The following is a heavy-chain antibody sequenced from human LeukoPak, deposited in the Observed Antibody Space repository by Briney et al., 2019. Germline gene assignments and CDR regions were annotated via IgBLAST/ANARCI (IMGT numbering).Heavy chain of an antibody. CDR1: GGTFSSYA. V-gene: IGHV1-69*01. CDR2: IIPIFGTA. J-gene: IGHJ3*02. D-gene: IGHD3-22*01. CDR3: ARGIYSSGEEGGTAFDI. Sequence: GSSVKVSCKASGGTFSSYAIGWVRQAPGQGLEWMGGIIPIFGTANYAQKFQGRVTITADESTSTAYMELSSLRSEDTAVYYCARGIYSSGEEGGTAFDIWGQGTMVTVSS.